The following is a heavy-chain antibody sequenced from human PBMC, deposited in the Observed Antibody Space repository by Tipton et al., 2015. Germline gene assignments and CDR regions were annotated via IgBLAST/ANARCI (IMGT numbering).Heavy chain of an antibody. V-gene: IGHV5-51*01. CDR3: ARGNPYYYESSGYFFYAMDV. D-gene: IGHD3-22*01. Sequence: QLVQSGAEVRKPGESLKISCKGSGYSFTSHWIGWVRQMPGKGLEWMGITYPGDSDTRYSPSFQGQVTISADKSISTAYLQWSSLKASDTAMYYCARGNPYYYESSGYFFYAMDVWGQGTTVTVSS. CDR1: GYSFTSHW. J-gene: IGHJ6*02. CDR2: TYPGDSDT.